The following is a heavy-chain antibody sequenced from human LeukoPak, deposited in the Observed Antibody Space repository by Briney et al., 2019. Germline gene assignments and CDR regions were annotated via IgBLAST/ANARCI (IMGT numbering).Heavy chain of an antibody. J-gene: IGHJ4*02. V-gene: IGHV4-59*05. CDR1: GGSISSYY. D-gene: IGHD3-10*01. CDR2: IYYSGST. CDR3: ARQRGAYDY. Sequence: PSETLSLTCTVSGGSISSYYWSWIRQPPGKGLEWIGSIYYSGSTYYNPSLKSRVTISVDTSKNQFSLKLSSVTAADTAVYYCARQRGAYDYWGQGTLVTVSS.